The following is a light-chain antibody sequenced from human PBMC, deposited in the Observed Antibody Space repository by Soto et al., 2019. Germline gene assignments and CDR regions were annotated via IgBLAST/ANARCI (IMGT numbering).Light chain of an antibody. CDR2: GAS. J-gene: IGKJ1*01. V-gene: IGKV3-15*01. Sequence: EIVMTQSPASLSVSPGERATLSCRASQSVSSNLAWYQQKPGQAPRLLIHGASARATDIPDRFSGSGSGTAFTLTISSLQSEDVAVYYCQQYNNWMWTFGQRTKVEFK. CDR1: QSVSSN. CDR3: QQYNNWMWT.